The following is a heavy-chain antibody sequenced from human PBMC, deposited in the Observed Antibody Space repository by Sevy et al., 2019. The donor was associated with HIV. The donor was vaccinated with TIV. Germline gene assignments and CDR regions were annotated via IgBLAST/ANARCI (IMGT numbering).Heavy chain of an antibody. V-gene: IGHV3-33*01. CDR3: ARDGDTGSYSEGIDH. CDR2: IYYDGSNE. CDR1: GFTFRSYG. Sequence: GGSLRLSCAASGFTFRSYGMHWVRQAPGKGLEWVAVIYYDGSNEYYADSVKGRFTISRDNSKNTLYLQMNSVRAEDTAVYYCARDGDTGSYSEGIDHWGQGTLVTVSS. J-gene: IGHJ4*02. D-gene: IGHD1-26*01.